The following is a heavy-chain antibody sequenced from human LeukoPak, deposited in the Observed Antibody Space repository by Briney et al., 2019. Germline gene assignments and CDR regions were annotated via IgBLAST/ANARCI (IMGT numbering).Heavy chain of an antibody. CDR3: ARSETSSSYHDAFDI. CDR2: ISSSSSYI. Sequence: PGGSLRLSCAASGFTFSNYAMSWVRQAPGRGLEWVSSISSSSSYIYYADSVKGRFTISRHNSKNTLYLQMNSLRAEDTAVYYCARSETSSSYHDAFDIWGQGTMVTVST. J-gene: IGHJ3*02. D-gene: IGHD6-13*01. CDR1: GFTFSNYA. V-gene: IGHV3-21*04.